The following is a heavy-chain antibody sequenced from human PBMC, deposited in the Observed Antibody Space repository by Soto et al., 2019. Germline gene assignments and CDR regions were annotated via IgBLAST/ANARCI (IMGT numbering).Heavy chain of an antibody. CDR2: IYWNGET. D-gene: IGHD3-10*01. Sequence: GPTRVNPTKTLTLTCHLSWFSLNTCGPVVSWVRQPPGKALEWLTLIYWNGETRTSPSLENRLTVTKDASKNQVALTMTNMDPVDTATDYCAHLPTFADYKLDFRDQGTRVAISS. CDR3: AHLPTFADYKLDF. V-gene: IGHV2-5*01. J-gene: IGHJ4*02. CDR1: WFSLNTCGPV.